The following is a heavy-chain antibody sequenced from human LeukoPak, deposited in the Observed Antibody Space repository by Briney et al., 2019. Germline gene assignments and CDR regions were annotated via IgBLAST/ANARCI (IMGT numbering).Heavy chain of an antibody. J-gene: IGHJ2*01. CDR2: IYYSGST. CDR1: GGSISSYY. D-gene: IGHD6-19*01. V-gene: IGHV4-59*01. CDR3: ARPNSSGWSSYWYFDL. Sequence: PSETLSLTCTVSGGSISSYYWSWIRQPPGKGLEWIEYIYYSGSTNYNPSLKSRVTISVDTSKNQFSLKLSSVTAADTAVYYCARPNSSGWSSYWYFDLWGRGTLVTVSS.